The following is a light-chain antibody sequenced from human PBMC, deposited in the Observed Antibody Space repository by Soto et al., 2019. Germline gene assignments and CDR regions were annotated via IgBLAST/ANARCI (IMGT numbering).Light chain of an antibody. CDR2: GAS. V-gene: IGKV3D-15*01. CDR3: QQYNNWPT. CDR1: ESVSSRN. Sequence: EIVLTQSPGTLSLSPGERATLSCRASESVSSRNLAWYQQKPGQAPMLLIYGASIRATGIPDRFSGSGSGTEFTLTISSLQSEDFALYYCQQYNNWPTFGPGTKVDIK. J-gene: IGKJ3*01.